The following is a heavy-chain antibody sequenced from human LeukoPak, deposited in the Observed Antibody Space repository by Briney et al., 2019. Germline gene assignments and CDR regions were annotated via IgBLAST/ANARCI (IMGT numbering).Heavy chain of an antibody. D-gene: IGHD5-24*01. J-gene: IGHJ5*02. Sequence: ASVTVSCKTSGYTFNNYGIYWVRQAPGQGLEWMGWISVYNGRTNYARKFQGRVTITADKSTSTAYMELSSLRSEDTAVYYCARGWAHNWFDPWGQGTLVTVSS. CDR1: GYTFNNYG. V-gene: IGHV1-18*01. CDR3: ARGWAHNWFDP. CDR2: ISVYNGRT.